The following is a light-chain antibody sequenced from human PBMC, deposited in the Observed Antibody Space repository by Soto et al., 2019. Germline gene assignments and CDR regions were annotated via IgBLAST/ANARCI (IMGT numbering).Light chain of an antibody. CDR1: QTVTNN. CDR2: RAS. V-gene: IGKV3-15*01. CDR3: QQYNSWPYT. Sequence: EIVMTQSPATPSVSPGESATLSCRASQTVTNNLAWYQQKSGQAPRLLIYRASTRATAIPARFSGSGSGTEFTLTISSLQSEDFGVYYCQQYNSWPYTFGQGTKVDIK. J-gene: IGKJ2*01.